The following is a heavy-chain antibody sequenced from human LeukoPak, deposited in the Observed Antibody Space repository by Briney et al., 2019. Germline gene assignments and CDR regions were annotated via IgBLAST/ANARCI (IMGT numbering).Heavy chain of an antibody. CDR3: GGLKSSGYLIDH. CDR2: IYSGGNT. Sequence: PGGSLRLSCAASGFIVSSNYMSWVRQAPGKGLEWVSVIYSGGNTYYADSVKGRFTISRDNSKNTLYLQTDSLRVDDTAVYYCGGLKSSGYLIDHWGQGTLVTVSS. V-gene: IGHV3-53*01. CDR1: GFIVSSNY. J-gene: IGHJ4*02. D-gene: IGHD3-22*01.